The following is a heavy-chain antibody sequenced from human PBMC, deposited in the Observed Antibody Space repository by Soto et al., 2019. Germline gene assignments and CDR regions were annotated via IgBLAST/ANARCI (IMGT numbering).Heavy chain of an antibody. CDR1: GYTFTHFY. CDR2: ISPHNFNT. V-gene: IGHV1-18*01. CDR3: ARDRGGSFDY. Sequence: QVHLEQSGAEVKKPGDSVKVSCKASGYTFTHFYITWVRQAPGQGLEWMGAISPHNFNTNFAQKFQGRVTLTTDTSTNTAYMEVSSLRPEDTALYYCARDRGGSFDYWGQGTLVTVSS. J-gene: IGHJ4*02. D-gene: IGHD6-25*01.